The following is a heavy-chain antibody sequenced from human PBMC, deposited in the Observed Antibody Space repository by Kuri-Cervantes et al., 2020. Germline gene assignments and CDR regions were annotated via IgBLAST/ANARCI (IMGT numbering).Heavy chain of an antibody. V-gene: IGHV3-23*01. CDR3: AKDGLEWLEVSMDV. CDR2: ISGSGGST. CDR1: GFTFDDYA. J-gene: IGHJ6*02. D-gene: IGHD3-3*01. Sequence: GESLKISCAASGFTFDDYAMHWVRQAPGKGLEWVSAISGSGGSTSYADSVKGRFTISRDNAKNTLYLQMNSLRAEDTAVYYCAKDGLEWLEVSMDVWGQGTTVTVSS.